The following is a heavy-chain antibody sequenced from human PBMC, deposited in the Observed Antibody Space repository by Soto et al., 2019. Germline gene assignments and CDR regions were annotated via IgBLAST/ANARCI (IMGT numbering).Heavy chain of an antibody. CDR1: GFTFSSFW. CDR3: IRDYGEAGSTTAFYI. V-gene: IGHV3-74*01. J-gene: IGHJ3*02. D-gene: IGHD3-10*01. CDR2: INSDGSGA. Sequence: EVQLVESGGDLVQQGGSLRLPCAASGFTFSSFWMHWDRQAPGKGLVWVSRINSDGSGASYADFVEGRFTISGDNAKNTVYVQMNRLREEATAVYYFIRDYGEAGSTTAFYIWGQGPMITVST.